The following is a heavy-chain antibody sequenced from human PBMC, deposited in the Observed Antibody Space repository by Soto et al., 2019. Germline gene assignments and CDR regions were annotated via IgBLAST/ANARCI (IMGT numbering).Heavy chain of an antibody. CDR1: GYTFSAFW. D-gene: IGHD2-2*01. J-gene: IGHJ4*02. V-gene: IGHV5-10-1*01. CDR2: IDPRDSYS. Sequence: GESLKISCQASGYTFSAFWITWVRQMPGKGLEWMATIDPRDSYSNYSLSFQGHVTISADKSIGSAYLHWSTLEASDTAIYYCARETYCSSGSCYVADYWGQGTLVTVSS. CDR3: ARETYCSSGSCYVADY.